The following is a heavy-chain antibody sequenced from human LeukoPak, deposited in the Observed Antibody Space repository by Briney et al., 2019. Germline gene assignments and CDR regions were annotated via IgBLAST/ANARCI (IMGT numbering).Heavy chain of an antibody. CDR2: IYYSGST. CDR1: GGSISSYY. V-gene: IGHV4-59*01. CDR3: ARADYGALKAWFDP. Sequence: PSETLSLTCTVSGGSISSYYWSWIRQPPGKGLEWIGYIYYSGSTSYNPSLKSRVAISVDTSKNQFSLKLNSVTAADTAVYYCARADYGALKAWFDPWGQGTLVTVSS. D-gene: IGHD4-17*01. J-gene: IGHJ5*02.